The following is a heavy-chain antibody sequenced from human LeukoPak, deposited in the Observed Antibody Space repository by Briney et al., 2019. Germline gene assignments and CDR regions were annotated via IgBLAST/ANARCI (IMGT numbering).Heavy chain of an antibody. D-gene: IGHD2-15*01. V-gene: IGHV4-59*01. Sequence: SETLSLTCTVSGGSISSYYWSWIRQPPGKGLEWIGNIYYSGSTNYNPSLKSRVTISVDTSKNQFSLKLSSVTAADTAMYYCARVPRVKSLLSTYYYYYMDVWGKGTTVTVSS. CDR1: GGSISSYY. CDR2: IYYSGST. J-gene: IGHJ6*03. CDR3: ARVPRVKSLLSTYYYYYMDV.